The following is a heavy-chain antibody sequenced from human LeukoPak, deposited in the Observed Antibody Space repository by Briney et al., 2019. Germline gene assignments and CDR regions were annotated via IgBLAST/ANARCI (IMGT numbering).Heavy chain of an antibody. J-gene: IGHJ3*02. CDR1: GFTFSSYS. CDR3: ARDRGDGYILXAFDI. D-gene: IGHD5-24*01. CDR2: ISSSSSYI. V-gene: IGHV3-21*01. Sequence: GGSLRLSCAASGFTFSSYSMNWVRQAPGKGLEWVSSISSSSSYIYYADSVKGRFTISRDNAKNSLYLQMNSLRAEDTAVYYXARDRGDGYILXAFDIWGQGXXVTXSS.